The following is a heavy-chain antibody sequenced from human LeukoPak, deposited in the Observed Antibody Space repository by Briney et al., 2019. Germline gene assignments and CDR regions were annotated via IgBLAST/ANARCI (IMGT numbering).Heavy chain of an antibody. CDR1: GFTLSSYS. CDR3: ARDLDGYSYGLNWFDP. J-gene: IGHJ5*02. Sequence: PGGSLRLSCAASGFTLSSYSMNWVRQAPGKGLEWVSSISSSGSYIYYADSVKGRFTISRDNAKNSLYLQMNSLRAEDTAVYYCARDLDGYSYGLNWFDPWGQGTLVTVSS. D-gene: IGHD5-18*01. V-gene: IGHV3-21*01. CDR2: ISSSGSYI.